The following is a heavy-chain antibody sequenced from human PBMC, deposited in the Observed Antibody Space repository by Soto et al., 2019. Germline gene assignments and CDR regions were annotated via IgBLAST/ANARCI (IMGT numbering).Heavy chain of an antibody. CDR2: IDPSDSYT. D-gene: IGHD3-16*01. Sequence: PGESLKISCKGSGYSFTSYWIGWVRQMPGKGLEWMGRIDPSDSYTNYSPSFQGHVTISADKSISTAYLQWSSLKASDTAMYYCARYLFGIANHGTDVWGQGTTVSVSS. CDR3: ARYLFGIANHGTDV. J-gene: IGHJ6*01. CDR1: GYSFTSYW. V-gene: IGHV5-10-1*01.